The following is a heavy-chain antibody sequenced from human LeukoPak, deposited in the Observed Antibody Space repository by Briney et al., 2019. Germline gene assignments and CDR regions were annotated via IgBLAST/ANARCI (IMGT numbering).Heavy chain of an antibody. CDR3: ARVPLGYSGAYYFDY. Sequence: SETLSLTCTVSRGSISASIPSYYWSWLRQPPGKGLEWIGYISSSGSTNDNPSLRSRVTISVDTSKNQFFLNLSSVSAADTAVYYCARVPLGYSGAYYFDYWGPGTLVTVSP. V-gene: IGHV4-4*09. D-gene: IGHD5-12*01. CDR2: ISSSGST. CDR1: RGSISASIPSYY. J-gene: IGHJ4*02.